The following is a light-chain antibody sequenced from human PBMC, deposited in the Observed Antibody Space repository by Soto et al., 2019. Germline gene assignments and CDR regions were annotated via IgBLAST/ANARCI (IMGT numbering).Light chain of an antibody. CDR1: QGIRED. J-gene: IGKJ4*01. CDR3: LQEYNYPLT. Sequence: AIQMTQSPSSLSASVGDRVTITCRASQGIREDLCWYQVKPGKAPRLLIYTASNLQSGVPSRFSGSGSGTDFTLTINGLQPEDFAVYYCLQEYNYPLTFGGGTRVEIK. V-gene: IGKV1-6*01. CDR2: TAS.